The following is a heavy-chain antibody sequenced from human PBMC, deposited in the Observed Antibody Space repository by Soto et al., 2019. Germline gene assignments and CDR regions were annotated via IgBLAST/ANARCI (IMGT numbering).Heavy chain of an antibody. J-gene: IGHJ5*02. CDR3: ARERIEDIVVVPAALRVEDWFDP. D-gene: IGHD2-2*01. CDR2: IIPIFGTA. Sequence: SVKVSCKASGGAFSSYAISWVRQAPGQGLEWMGGIIPIFGTANYAQKFQGRVTITADESTSTAYMELSSLRSEDTAVYYRARERIEDIVVVPAALRVEDWFDPWGQGTLVTVSS. V-gene: IGHV1-69*13. CDR1: GGAFSSYA.